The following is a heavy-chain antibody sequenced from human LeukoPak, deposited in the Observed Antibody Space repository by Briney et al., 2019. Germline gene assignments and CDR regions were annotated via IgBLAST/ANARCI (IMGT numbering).Heavy chain of an antibody. CDR1: GFTFSSYA. Sequence: GSLRLSCAASGFTFSSYAMHWVRQARGKGLEWVAVISYDGSNKYYADSVKGRFTISRDNSKNTLYLQMNSLRAEDTAVYYCARDLSSGYDWYYYYYGMDVWGQGTTVTVSS. D-gene: IGHD5-12*01. CDR2: ISYDGSNK. J-gene: IGHJ6*02. V-gene: IGHV3-30-3*01. CDR3: ARDLSSGYDWYYYYYGMDV.